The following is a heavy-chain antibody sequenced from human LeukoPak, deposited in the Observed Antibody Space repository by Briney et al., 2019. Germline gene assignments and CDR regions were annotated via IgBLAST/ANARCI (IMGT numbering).Heavy chain of an antibody. CDR2: ISGSGGNT. D-gene: IGHD3-16*01. CDR1: GFTFSSYA. V-gene: IGHV3-23*01. Sequence: GGSLRLSCAASGFTFSSYAMSWVRQAPGKGLEWVSSISGSGGNTYQADSVKGRFTISRDNSKKTLSLQMNSLRAEDTAVYYCAKGPWGGDYFGYWGQGTLVTVSS. CDR3: AKGPWGGDYFGY. J-gene: IGHJ4*02.